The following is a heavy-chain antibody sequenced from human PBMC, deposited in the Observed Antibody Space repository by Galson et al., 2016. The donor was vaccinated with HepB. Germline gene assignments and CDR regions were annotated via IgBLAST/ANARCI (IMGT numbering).Heavy chain of an antibody. CDR3: ARMPWFRSLSNADDY. Sequence: SVKVSCKAFGGSFSTYGVTWVRQAPGQGLEWMGGIIPIFRTANYAQKFQDRLTITADDSTSTAYMELSSLVSEDTALYFCARMPWFRSLSNADDYWGQGTLVTVSS. CDR2: IIPIFRTA. J-gene: IGHJ4*02. V-gene: IGHV1-69*13. CDR1: GGSFSTYG. D-gene: IGHD3-10*01.